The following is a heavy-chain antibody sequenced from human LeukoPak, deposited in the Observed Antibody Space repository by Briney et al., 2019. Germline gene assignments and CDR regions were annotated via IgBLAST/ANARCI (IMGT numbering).Heavy chain of an antibody. CDR3: AADGEYAFLV. Sequence: GGSLRLSCATSGLTFQNTWMHWIRQAPGEGLVWVSCILNDGVTTTYADSVKGRFTISGDNAKKTLYLQMNSLRADDTGVYYCAADGEYAFLVWGQGTMVTVSS. V-gene: IGHV3-74*01. CDR1: GLTFQNTW. D-gene: IGHD2/OR15-2a*01. J-gene: IGHJ3*01. CDR2: ILNDGVTT.